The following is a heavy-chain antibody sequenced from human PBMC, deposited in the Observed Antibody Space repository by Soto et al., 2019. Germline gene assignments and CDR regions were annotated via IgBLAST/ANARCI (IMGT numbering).Heavy chain of an antibody. D-gene: IGHD3-22*01. CDR1: GYSITSGFY. V-gene: IGHV4-38-2*01. Sequence: SETLSLTCGVSGYSITSGFYWGWVRQSPGKGLEWIGSISYSAKTFYNPSLASRLSIAVDTSMNQFSLRLTSVTAADTALYYCTRGAGAPWVRFDSWGQGTLGTVSS. J-gene: IGHJ4*02. CDR2: ISYSAKT. CDR3: TRGAGAPWVRFDS.